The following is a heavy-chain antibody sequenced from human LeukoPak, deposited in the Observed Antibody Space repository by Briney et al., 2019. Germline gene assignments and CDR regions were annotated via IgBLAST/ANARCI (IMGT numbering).Heavy chain of an antibody. CDR3: AKGYYYDSDGYYQHFDY. CDR1: GFTFNNYG. CDR2: ISYDGSNK. Sequence: PGGSLRLSCAASGFTFNNYGIHWVRQAPGKGLVWVALISYDGSNKYYADSVKGRFTISRDNSKTTLYLQMNSLRAEDTAVYYCAKGYYYDSDGYYQHFDYWGQGTLVTVSS. D-gene: IGHD3-22*01. J-gene: IGHJ4*02. V-gene: IGHV3-30*18.